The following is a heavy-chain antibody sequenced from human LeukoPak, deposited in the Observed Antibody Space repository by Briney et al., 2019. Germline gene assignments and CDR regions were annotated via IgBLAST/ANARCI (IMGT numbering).Heavy chain of an antibody. J-gene: IGHJ6*02. CDR1: GFTFSDYY. Sequence: PGGSLRLSRAASGFTFSDYYMSWIRQAPGKGLEWVSYISSSSSYTNYADSVKGRFTISRDNAKNSLYLQMNSLRAEDTAVYYCARCGTPNNYYYYGMDVWGQGTTVTVSS. CDR3: ARCGTPNNYYYYGMDV. V-gene: IGHV3-11*03. CDR2: ISSSSSYT. D-gene: IGHD1-26*01.